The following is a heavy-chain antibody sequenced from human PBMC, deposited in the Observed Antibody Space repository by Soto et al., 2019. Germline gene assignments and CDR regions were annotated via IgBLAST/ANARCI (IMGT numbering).Heavy chain of an antibody. Sequence: GGSLRLSCAASGFTFSSYWMSWVRQAPGKGLEWVANIKQDGSEKYYVDSVKGRFTISRDNAKNSLYLQVNSLRVEDTAVYYCVRNSRSWYQDFDYWGQGTLVTVSS. CDR3: VRNSRSWYQDFDY. CDR1: GFTFSSYW. CDR2: IKQDGSEK. D-gene: IGHD6-13*01. V-gene: IGHV3-7*01. J-gene: IGHJ4*02.